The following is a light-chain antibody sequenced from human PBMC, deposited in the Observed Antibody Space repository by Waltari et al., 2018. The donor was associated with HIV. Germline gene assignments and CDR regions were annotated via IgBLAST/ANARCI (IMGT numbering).Light chain of an antibody. V-gene: IGKV1-9*01. J-gene: IGKJ2*01. CDR1: QXSNNS. Sequence: DIXLTXSPSFLSXSVGDRVTITCRXSQXSNNSVAWYQQRPGKAPKLLIYSTSTLQSGVPSRFRGSRSRTEFTLTIASLQAEDFATYFCQQLNXXPHTFGQGTKVEX. CDR2: STS. CDR3: QQLNXXPHT.